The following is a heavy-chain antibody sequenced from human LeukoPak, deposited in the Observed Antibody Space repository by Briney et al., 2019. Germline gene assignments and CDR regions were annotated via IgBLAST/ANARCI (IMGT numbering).Heavy chain of an antibody. D-gene: IGHD5-18*01. CDR3: ARHLSGVTGYTYGRGIDY. V-gene: IGHV3-7*01. CDR1: GFTFSSYW. CDR2: INKDGSEK. Sequence: GYLRLSCAASGFTFSSYWMSWVRQAPGRGLEWVANINKDGSEKYYVDSVKGRFTISRDNAKTSLYLQMISLRAEDTAVYYCARHLSGVTGYTYGRGIDYWGQGTLVTVSS. J-gene: IGHJ4*02.